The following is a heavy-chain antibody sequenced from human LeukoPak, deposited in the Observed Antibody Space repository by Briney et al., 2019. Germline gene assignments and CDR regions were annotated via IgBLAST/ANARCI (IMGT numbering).Heavy chain of an antibody. CDR3: ALRPRAGLNWFDP. J-gene: IGHJ5*02. CDR2: IYWNDDK. V-gene: IGHV2-5*01. CDR1: GFSLTTTGLG. Sequence: SGPTLVKPTQTLTLICTFSGFSLTTTGLGVGWIRQPPGEALEWLALIYWNDDKRYNPSLKTRLTITKDTSKNQVVLTVTNMDPVDTATYYCALRPRAGLNWFDPWGQGTLVTVSS.